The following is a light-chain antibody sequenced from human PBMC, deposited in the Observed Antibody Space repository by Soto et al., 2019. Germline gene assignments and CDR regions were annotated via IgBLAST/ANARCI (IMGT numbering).Light chain of an antibody. V-gene: IGKV3-20*01. CDR2: GAS. CDR1: QSVSSSY. J-gene: IGKJ2*01. Sequence: EIVLTQSPGTLSLSPGERATLSCRASQSVSSSYLAWYHQKPGQAPRLLIYGASSSATGIPDRFSGSGFATDFPLTISRLEPEDFAVYYCQQYGSSPYTFGQGTKLEIK. CDR3: QQYGSSPYT.